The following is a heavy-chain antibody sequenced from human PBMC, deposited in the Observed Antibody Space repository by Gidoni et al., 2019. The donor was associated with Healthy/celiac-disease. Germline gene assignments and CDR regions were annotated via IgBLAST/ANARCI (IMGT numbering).Heavy chain of an antibody. V-gene: IGHV3-21*01. CDR1: GFTFSSYS. J-gene: IGHJ4*02. CDR3: ARVEQQLENSIDY. CDR2: ISSSSSYI. Sequence: EVQLVESGGGLVKPGGSLRLSCAASGFTFSSYSMNWVRQAPGKGLEWVSSISSSSSYIYYADSVKGRFTISRDNAKNSLYLQMNSLRAEDTAVYYCARVEQQLENSIDYWGQGTLVTVSS. D-gene: IGHD6-13*01.